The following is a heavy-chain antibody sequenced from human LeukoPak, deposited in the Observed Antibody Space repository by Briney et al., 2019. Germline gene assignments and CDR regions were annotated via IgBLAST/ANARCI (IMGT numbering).Heavy chain of an antibody. J-gene: IGHJ5*02. CDR2: ISGSGGST. Sequence: GGSLRLSCAASGFTFSSYAMSWVRQAPGKGLEWVSAISGSGGSTYYADSVEGRFTISRDNSKNSLYLQMNSLRAEDTAVYYCAKDKWAVSWFDPWGQGTLVTVSS. V-gene: IGHV3-23*01. CDR3: AKDKWAVSWFDP. CDR1: GFTFSSYA. D-gene: IGHD1-26*01.